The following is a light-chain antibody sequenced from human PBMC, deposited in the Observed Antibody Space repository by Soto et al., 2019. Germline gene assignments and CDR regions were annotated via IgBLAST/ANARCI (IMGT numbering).Light chain of an antibody. V-gene: IGKV1-5*03. CDR3: QHYNSYPYT. CDR2: KAS. Sequence: DIQMTQSPPTLSASVGDRVTITCRASDDVSQWLAWYQQKPGKAPKLLIYKASNLESGVPSRFSGRGSGTEFTLTIRDLQPDDSATYYCQHYNSYPYTFGQGTKLEI. CDR1: DDVSQW. J-gene: IGKJ2*01.